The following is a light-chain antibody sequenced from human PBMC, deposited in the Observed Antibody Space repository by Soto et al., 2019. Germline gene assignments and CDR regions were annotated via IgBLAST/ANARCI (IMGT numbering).Light chain of an antibody. Sequence: QSALTQPPSASGSPGQSVTISCTGTSSDVGGYNYVSWYQQHPGNAPKLMIYEVSKQPSGVPDRFSGSKSGNTASLTVSGLQAEDEADYYCGSYAGSSYVFGTGTKVTVL. J-gene: IGLJ1*01. V-gene: IGLV2-8*01. CDR2: EVS. CDR1: SSDVGGYNY. CDR3: GSYAGSSYV.